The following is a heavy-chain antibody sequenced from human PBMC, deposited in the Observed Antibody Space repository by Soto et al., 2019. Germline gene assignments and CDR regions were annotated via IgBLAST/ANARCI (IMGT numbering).Heavy chain of an antibody. V-gene: IGHV2-70*01. CDR2: IDWDDDK. CDR1: GFSLSTSGMC. CDR3: ARIRYDILTGYYIGFDY. Sequence: KSGPTLVNPTQTLTLTCTFSGFSLSTSGMCVSWIRQPPGKALEWLALIDWDDDKYYSTSLKTRLTISKDTSKNQVVLTMTNMDPVDTATYYCARIRYDILTGYYIGFDYWGQGTLVTVSS. D-gene: IGHD3-9*01. J-gene: IGHJ4*02.